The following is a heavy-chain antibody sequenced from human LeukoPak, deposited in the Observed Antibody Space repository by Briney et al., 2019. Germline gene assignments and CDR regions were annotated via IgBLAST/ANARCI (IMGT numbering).Heavy chain of an antibody. CDR3: SRLRGTMIVVVSPPYYMDV. V-gene: IGHV4-39*01. J-gene: IGHJ6*03. Sequence: SETLSLTCTVSGGSISSSSYYWGWIRQPPGKGLEWIGSIYYSGSIYYNPSLKSRVTISVDTSKNQFSLKLSSVTAADTSVYYCSRLRGTMIVVVSPPYYMDVWGKGTTVTVSS. CDR2: IYYSGSI. D-gene: IGHD3-22*01. CDR1: GGSISSSSYY.